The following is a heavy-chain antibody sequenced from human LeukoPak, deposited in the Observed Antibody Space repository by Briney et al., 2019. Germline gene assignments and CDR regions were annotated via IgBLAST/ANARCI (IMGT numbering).Heavy chain of an antibody. CDR3: ARVGYKWDDDGVDY. V-gene: IGHV3-7*01. Sequence: GGSLSFSLAAPELTLISYYLSWFGKVPGKGLKGVANINEDGSEAGYLDSVKGRFTISRDNAKNSVHLQMNSLRADDAAVYYCARVGYKWDDDGVDYWGQGTLVTVSS. J-gene: IGHJ4*02. CDR1: ELTLISYY. CDR2: INEDGSEA. D-gene: IGHD1-1*01.